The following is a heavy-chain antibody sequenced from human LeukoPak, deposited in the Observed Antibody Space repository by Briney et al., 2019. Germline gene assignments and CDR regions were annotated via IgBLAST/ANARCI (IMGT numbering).Heavy chain of an antibody. D-gene: IGHD6-19*01. J-gene: IGHJ5*02. CDR3: VIDPPDSGWAFWS. Sequence: GGSLRLSCSASGFNFGTHAMHWVRQAPGKGQEWVAMIWRGGNYKFYAESVKGRFTISRDDFRSDLSLQMDSLRVEDTALYHCVIDPPDSGWAFWSWGQGALVTVSS. V-gene: IGHV3-33*01. CDR1: GFNFGTHA. CDR2: IWRGGNYK.